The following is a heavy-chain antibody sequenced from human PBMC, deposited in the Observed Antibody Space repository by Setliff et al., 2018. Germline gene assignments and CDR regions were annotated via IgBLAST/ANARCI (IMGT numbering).Heavy chain of an antibody. CDR2: INHSGST. CDR1: GGSFSGYQ. Sequence: SETLSLTCAVYGGSFSGYQWSWIRQPPGKGLEWIGEINHSGSTYYNPSLKGRVTLSVDTTKNQFSLKLTSMTAADTAVYFCARHLLVQGTYHFDYWGQGSPVTVSS. V-gene: IGHV4-34*01. CDR3: ARHLLVQGTYHFDY. D-gene: IGHD3-10*01. J-gene: IGHJ4*02.